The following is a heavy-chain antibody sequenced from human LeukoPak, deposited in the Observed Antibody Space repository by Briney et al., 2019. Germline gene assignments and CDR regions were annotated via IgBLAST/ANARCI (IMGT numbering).Heavy chain of an antibody. J-gene: IGHJ4*01. D-gene: IGHD3-10*02. Sequence: SETLSLTCSDSGGSISSYYWTWIRQSPGKGLEWIGSMFYSGSVHYNPSLKSRLTISVDTSKNHFSLKMTSVTAADTAVYFCATLLAVRGVLSLDNWGHGTLIAVSP. V-gene: IGHV4-59*13. CDR1: GGSISSYY. CDR3: ATLLAVRGVLSLDN. CDR2: MFYSGSV.